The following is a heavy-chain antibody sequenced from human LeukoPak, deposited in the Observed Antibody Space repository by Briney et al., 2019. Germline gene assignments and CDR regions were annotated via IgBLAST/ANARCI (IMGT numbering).Heavy chain of an antibody. V-gene: IGHV3-7*01. CDR3: ATDRGWRTSGYYLYYFEY. CDR2: IKHDGSEK. D-gene: IGHD3-3*01. Sequence: GGSLRLSCGASGFSLSNYWMSWVRQAPGKGLEWVASIKHDGSEKYYVDSVRGRFTISRDNTKNSLYLQMSSLRAEDTAVYYCATDRGWRTSGYYLYYFEYWGQGTLVTFSS. CDR1: GFSLSNYW. J-gene: IGHJ4*02.